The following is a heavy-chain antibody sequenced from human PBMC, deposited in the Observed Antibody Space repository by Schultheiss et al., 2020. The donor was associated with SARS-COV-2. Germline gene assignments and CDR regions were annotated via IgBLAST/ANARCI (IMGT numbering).Heavy chain of an antibody. J-gene: IGHJ4*02. Sequence: GGSLRLSCAASGFTFSSYAMSWVRQAPGKGLEWVSVIYSGGSTYYADSVKGRFTISRDNSKNTLYLQMNSLRAEDTAVYYCARAVWFDYWGQGTLVTVSS. V-gene: IGHV3-53*01. CDR1: GFTFSSYA. D-gene: IGHD2-21*01. CDR2: IYSGGST. CDR3: ARAVWFDY.